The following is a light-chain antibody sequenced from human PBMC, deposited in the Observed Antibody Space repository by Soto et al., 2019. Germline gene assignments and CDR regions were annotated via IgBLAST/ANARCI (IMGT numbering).Light chain of an antibody. J-gene: IGKJ5*01. CDR2: GAS. V-gene: IGKV3-15*01. Sequence: EIVMTQSPATLSVSPGERATLSCRASQSVSSNLAWYQQKPGQAPRLLIYGASTRATGIPARFSGSGSGTEFTLTIRRLQSEDFAVYYCQKYNNWPPITVGQGTRREIK. CDR1: QSVSSN. CDR3: QKYNNWPPIT.